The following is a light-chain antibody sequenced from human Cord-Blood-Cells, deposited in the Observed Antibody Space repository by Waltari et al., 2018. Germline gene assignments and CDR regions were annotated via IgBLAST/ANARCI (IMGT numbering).Light chain of an antibody. V-gene: IGLV3-19*01. Sequence: SSELTQDPAVSVVLGQTVRLPCHGASLRSYHVSWYQQKPGQAPVLVIYGKNNRPSGIPHRFSGSSSGNTASLTITGAQAEDEADYYCNSRDSSGNHLVFGGGTKLTVL. J-gene: IGLJ2*01. CDR3: NSRDSSGNHLV. CDR2: GKN. CDR1: SLRSYH.